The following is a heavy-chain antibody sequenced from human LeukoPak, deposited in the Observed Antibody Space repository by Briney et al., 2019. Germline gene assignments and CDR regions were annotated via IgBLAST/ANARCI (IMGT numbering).Heavy chain of an antibody. CDR2: ISAYNGNT. J-gene: IGHJ4*02. CDR1: GGTFSSDA. Sequence: ASVKVSCKAYGGTFSSDAISWVRQAPGQGLEWMGWISAYNGNTNYAQKLQGRVTMTTDTSTSTAYMELRSLRSDDTAVYYCARGPKYYDSSGYYSVFDYWGQGTLVTVSS. D-gene: IGHD3-22*01. CDR3: ARGPKYYDSSGYYSVFDY. V-gene: IGHV1-18*01.